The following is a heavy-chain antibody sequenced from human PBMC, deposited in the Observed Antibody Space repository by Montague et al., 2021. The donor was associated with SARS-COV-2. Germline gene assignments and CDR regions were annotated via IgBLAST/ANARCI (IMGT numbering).Heavy chain of an antibody. Sequence: SLRLSCAASGFTFSSYEMNWVRQAPGNGLEWVSYISSSGSTIYYXXSLKGRFTISRDTAKNSLYLQMTSLRAEDTAVYYCARDSLFRSGYSSGWPDYWGQGTLVTVSS. D-gene: IGHD6-19*01. J-gene: IGHJ4*02. CDR3: ARDSLFRSGYSSGWPDY. CDR2: ISSSGSTI. CDR1: GFTFSSYE. V-gene: IGHV3-48*03.